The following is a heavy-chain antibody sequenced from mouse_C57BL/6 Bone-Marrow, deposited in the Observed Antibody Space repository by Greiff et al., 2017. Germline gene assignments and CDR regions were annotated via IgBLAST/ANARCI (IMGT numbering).Heavy chain of an antibody. Sequence: QVQLQQPGAELVRPGTSVKLSCKASGYTFTSYWMHWVKQRPGQGLEWIGVIDPSDSYTNYNQKFKGKATLTVDTSSSTAYMQLSSLTSEDSAVYYCARRTVDDYWGQGTTFTVSS. CDR3: ARRTVDDY. J-gene: IGHJ2*01. D-gene: IGHD1-1*01. CDR2: IDPSDSYT. CDR1: GYTFTSYW. V-gene: IGHV1-59*01.